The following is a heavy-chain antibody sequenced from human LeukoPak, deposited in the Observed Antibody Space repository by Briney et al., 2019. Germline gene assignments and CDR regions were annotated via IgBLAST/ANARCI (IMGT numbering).Heavy chain of an antibody. J-gene: IGHJ5*02. CDR2: IYYSGST. CDR3: ARRPPRLGWFDP. Sequence: SESLSLTCTVSGGSISSYYWSWIRQPPGKGLEWIGYIYYSGSTNYNPSLKSRVTISVDTSKNQFSLKLSSVTAADTAVYYCARRPPRLGWFDPWGQGTLVTVSS. V-gene: IGHV4-59*08. CDR1: GGSISSYY.